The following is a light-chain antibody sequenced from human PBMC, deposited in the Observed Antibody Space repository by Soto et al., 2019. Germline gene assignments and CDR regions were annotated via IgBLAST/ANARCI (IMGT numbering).Light chain of an antibody. Sequence: DIQMTQSPSSLSASVGDRVTITCQASQDISNYLNWYQQKPGKAPKLLIYAASSLQSGVPSRFSGSGSGTDFTLTISSLQPEDFVTYYCQQTYSTPITFGQGTRLEIK. CDR3: QQTYSTPIT. CDR2: AAS. J-gene: IGKJ5*01. V-gene: IGKV1-39*01. CDR1: QDISNY.